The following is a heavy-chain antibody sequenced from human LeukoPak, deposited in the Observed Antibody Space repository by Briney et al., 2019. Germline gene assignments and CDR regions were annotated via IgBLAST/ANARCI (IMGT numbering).Heavy chain of an antibody. CDR1: GGSVSSGSYY. V-gene: IGHV4-61*01. CDR2: IYYSGST. D-gene: IGHD2-8*01. CDR3: ARDGDCTNGVCYTGLWDY. Sequence: PSETLSLTCTVSGGSVSSGSYYWSWIRQPPGKGLEWIGYIYYSGSTNYNPSLKSRVTISVDTSKNQFSLKLSSVTAADTAVYYCARDGDCTNGVCYTGLWDYWGQGTLVTVSS. J-gene: IGHJ4*02.